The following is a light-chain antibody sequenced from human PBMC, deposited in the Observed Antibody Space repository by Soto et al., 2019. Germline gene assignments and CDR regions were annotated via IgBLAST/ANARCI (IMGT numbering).Light chain of an antibody. Sequence: DIVMTQSPLSLSVTPGEPASISCRSNQSLLHGNGYNYLDWYLQKPGTAPKLLIYHASTLESGVPSRFSGSGSGTEFTLTISSLQPEDFATYYCQQSYGTPITFGQGTDWRL. CDR2: HAS. CDR1: QSLLHGNGYNY. J-gene: IGKJ5*01. V-gene: IGKV2-28*01. CDR3: QQSYGTPIT.